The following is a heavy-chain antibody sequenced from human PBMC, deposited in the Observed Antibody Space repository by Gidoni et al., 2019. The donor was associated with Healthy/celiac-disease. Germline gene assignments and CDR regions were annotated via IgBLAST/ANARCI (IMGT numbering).Heavy chain of an antibody. D-gene: IGHD4-17*01. CDR2: ISYDGSNK. Sequence: QVQLVESGGGVVQPGRSLRLSCAASGFTFSSYGMHWVRQAPGKGLEWVAVISYDGSNKYYADSVKGRFTISRDNSKNTLYLQMNSLRAEDTAVYYCAKDQGAYGDYLTYFDYWGQGTLVTVSS. CDR3: AKDQGAYGDYLTYFDY. J-gene: IGHJ4*02. CDR1: GFTFSSYG. V-gene: IGHV3-30*18.